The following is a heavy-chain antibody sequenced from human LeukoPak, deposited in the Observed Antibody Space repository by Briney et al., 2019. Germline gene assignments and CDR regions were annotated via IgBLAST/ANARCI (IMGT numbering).Heavy chain of an antibody. Sequence: ASVKVSCKASGYTFTSYGISWVRQAPGQGLAWMGWISAYNGKTNYAQKLQGRVTMTTDTSTSTAYMELRSMRTDDAAVYYCARAIEASAITMVRGVIITTYNWFDPWGQGTLVTVSS. CDR1: GYTFTSYG. CDR2: ISAYNGKT. CDR3: ARAIEASAITMVRGVIITTYNWFDP. V-gene: IGHV1-18*04. J-gene: IGHJ5*02. D-gene: IGHD3-10*01.